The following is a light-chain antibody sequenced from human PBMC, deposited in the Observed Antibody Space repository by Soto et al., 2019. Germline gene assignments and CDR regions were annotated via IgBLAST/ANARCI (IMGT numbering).Light chain of an antibody. CDR2: AAS. Sequence: DIQMTQSPSSLSASVGDRVTITCRARQGITTYLAWYQQKPGRVPKLLIYAASTLQSGVPSRFSGSGSGTDFTLTISSLQPEDVATYYCQKYNSAPPTFGQGTKVEIK. CDR3: QKYNSAPPT. CDR1: QGITTY. J-gene: IGKJ1*01. V-gene: IGKV1-27*01.